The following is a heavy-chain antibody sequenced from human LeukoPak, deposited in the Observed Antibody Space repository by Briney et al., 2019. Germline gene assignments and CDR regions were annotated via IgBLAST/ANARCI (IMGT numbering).Heavy chain of an antibody. J-gene: IGHJ4*02. CDR3: AKLTDPSYPAFDY. Sequence: GGSLRLSCAASGFTFDDYAMHWVRQAPGKGLEWVSGISWNSGSIGYADSVKGRFTISRDNAKNSLYLQMNSLRAEDTALYYCAKLTDPSYPAFDYWGQGTLVTVSS. V-gene: IGHV3-9*01. CDR2: ISWNSGSI. CDR1: GFTFDDYA.